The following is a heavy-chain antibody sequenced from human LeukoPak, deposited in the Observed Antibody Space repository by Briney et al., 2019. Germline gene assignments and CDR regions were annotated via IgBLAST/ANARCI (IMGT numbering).Heavy chain of an antibody. D-gene: IGHD3-22*01. V-gene: IGHV1-2*02. Sequence: EASVKVSCKASGYTFTGYYMHWVRQAPGQGLEWMGWINPNSGGTNYAQKFQGRVTMTRDTSISTAYMELSRLRSDDTAVYYCARESPDYDSSGYRFWGQGTLVTVSS. CDR2: INPNSGGT. J-gene: IGHJ4*02. CDR1: GYTFTGYY. CDR3: ARESPDYDSSGYRF.